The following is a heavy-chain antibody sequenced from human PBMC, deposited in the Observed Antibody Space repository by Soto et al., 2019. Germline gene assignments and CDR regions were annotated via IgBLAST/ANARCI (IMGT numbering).Heavy chain of an antibody. D-gene: IGHD3-16*01. J-gene: IGHJ4*02. CDR2: ISWNSGSI. CDR1: GFTFDDYA. CDR3: AKDFSRMITFGGVEY. V-gene: IGHV3-9*01. Sequence: EVQLVESGGGLVQPGRSLRLSCAASGFTFDDYAMHWVRQAPGKGLEWVSGISWNSGSIGYADSVKGRFTISRDNAKNSLYLQMNSLRAEDTALYYCAKDFSRMITFGGVEYWGQGTLVTVSS.